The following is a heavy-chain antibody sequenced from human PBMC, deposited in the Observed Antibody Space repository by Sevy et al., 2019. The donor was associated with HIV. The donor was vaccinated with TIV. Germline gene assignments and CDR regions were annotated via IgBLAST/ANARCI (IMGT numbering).Heavy chain of an antibody. V-gene: IGHV3-30*02. D-gene: IGHD2-21*01. J-gene: IGHJ4*02. CDR1: GFSFSSYG. CDR2: IQYDGSNK. Sequence: GGSLRLSCAASGFSFSSYGMHWVRQAPGKGLEWMSYIQYDGSNKDYADSVKGRFTMSRDNSKTTLYLKMNSLRVEDTAVFYCVKEGGGEGGDHWGQGTLVTVSS. CDR3: VKEGGGEGGDH.